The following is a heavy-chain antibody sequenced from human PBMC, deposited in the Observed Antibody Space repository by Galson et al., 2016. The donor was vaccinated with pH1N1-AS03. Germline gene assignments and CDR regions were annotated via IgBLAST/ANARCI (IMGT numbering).Heavy chain of an antibody. CDR3: ALTGKTFGKVDY. D-gene: IGHD7-27*01. CDR2: INPNSGVT. CDR1: GYTFTAYY. V-gene: IGHV1-2*02. J-gene: IGHJ4*02. Sequence: SVKVSCKASGYTFTAYYIHWVRQAPGQGLEWMGWINPNSGVTDSAQKFQGRVTVTRDTSISTAYMELSRLRSDDTAFYYCALTGKTFGKVDYWGQGTLVNVSS.